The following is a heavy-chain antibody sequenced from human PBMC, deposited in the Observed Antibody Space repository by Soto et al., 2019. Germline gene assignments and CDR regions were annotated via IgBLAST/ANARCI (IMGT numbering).Heavy chain of an antibody. D-gene: IGHD2-21*02. CDR3: ARGGGIVVETAPYDH. CDR1: GYTFSSYY. Sequence: ASVKVSCKASGYTFSSYYMNWVRQAPGQGLEWLGIINPSGGYTTYAQRFLGRVTMTSDTSTSTVHMELGSLTSEDTAVYYCARGGGIVVETAPYDHWGKEPLVTVP. CDR2: INPSGGYT. J-gene: IGHJ4*02. V-gene: IGHV1-46*03.